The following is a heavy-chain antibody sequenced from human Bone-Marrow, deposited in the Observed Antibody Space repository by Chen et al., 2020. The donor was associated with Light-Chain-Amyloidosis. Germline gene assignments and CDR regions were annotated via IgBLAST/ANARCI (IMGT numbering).Heavy chain of an antibody. Sequence: EVQLEQSGPEVKKPGESLKISCKGSGYTFPNYWIGWVRQMPGKGLEWMGVIYPDDSDARYSPSVEGQATISADKSITTAYLQWRSLKASDTAMYYCARRRDGYNFDYWGQGTLVTVSS. CDR3: ARRRDGYNFDY. V-gene: IGHV5-51*01. CDR2: IYPDDSDA. J-gene: IGHJ4*02. D-gene: IGHD5-12*01. CDR1: GYTFPNYW.